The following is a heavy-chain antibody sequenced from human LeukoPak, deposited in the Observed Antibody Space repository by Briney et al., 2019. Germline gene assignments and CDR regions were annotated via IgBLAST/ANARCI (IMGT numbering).Heavy chain of an antibody. CDR3: ATSDSRVFAY. V-gene: IGHV3-23*01. CDR2: ISSGGST. D-gene: IGHD3-22*01. J-gene: IGHJ4*02. CDR1: GFNFSSYA. Sequence: PGGSLRLSSAASGFNFSSYAMSWVRQAPGKGLEWVSAISSGGSTYYADSVKGRFTISRDNSKNTLYLQMNTLRAEDTAVYYCATSDSRVFAYWGQGTLVTVSS.